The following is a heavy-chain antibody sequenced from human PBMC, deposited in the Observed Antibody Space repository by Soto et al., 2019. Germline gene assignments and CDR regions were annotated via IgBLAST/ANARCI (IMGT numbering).Heavy chain of an antibody. J-gene: IGHJ6*03. CDR1: GFTFSSYW. V-gene: IGHV3-74*01. D-gene: IGHD3-3*01. CDR2: INSDGSST. CDR3: ARVNGSGYYSYYYYYYMDV. Sequence: EVQLVESGGGLVQPGGSLRLSCAASGFTFSSYWMHWVRQAPGKGPVWVSRINSDGSSTSYADSVKGRFTISRDNAKNTLYLQMNSLRAEDTAVYYCARVNGSGYYSYYYYYYMDVWGKGTTVTVSS.